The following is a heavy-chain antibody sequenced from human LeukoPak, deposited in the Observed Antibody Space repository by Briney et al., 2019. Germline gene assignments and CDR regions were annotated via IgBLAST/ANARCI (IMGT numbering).Heavy chain of an antibody. CDR1: GFTFSSYG. J-gene: IGHJ5*02. CDR2: ISHDGSNK. D-gene: IGHD4-17*01. V-gene: IGHV3-30*18. CDR3: AKSATVTKGNWFDP. Sequence: GGSLRLPCAASGFTFSSYGMHWVRQAPGKGLEWVAVISHDGSNKYYADSVKGRFTISRDNSKNTLYLQMNSLRAEDRAVYYCAKSATVTKGNWFDPWGQGTLVTVSS.